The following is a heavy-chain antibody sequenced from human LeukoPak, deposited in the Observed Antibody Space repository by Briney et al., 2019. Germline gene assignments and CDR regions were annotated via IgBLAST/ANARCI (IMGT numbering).Heavy chain of an antibody. D-gene: IGHD2-2*02. CDR1: GYTFTGYY. V-gene: IGHV1-2*02. CDR3: AGTRSRRGYQLLYYYFDY. J-gene: IGHJ4*02. Sequence: WASVKVSCKASGYTFTGYYMHWVRQAPGQGLEWMGWINPNSGGTNYAQKFQGRVTMTRDTSISTAYMELSSLRSEDTAVYYCAGTRSRRGYQLLYYYFDYWGQGTLVTASS. CDR2: INPNSGGT.